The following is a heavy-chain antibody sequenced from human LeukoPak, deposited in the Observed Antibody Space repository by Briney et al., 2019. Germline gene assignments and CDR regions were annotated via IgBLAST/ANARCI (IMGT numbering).Heavy chain of an antibody. J-gene: IGHJ4*02. Sequence: SETLSLTCTVSGGSISSSSYYWGWIRQPPGEGLEWIGSIYYSGSTYYNPSLKSRVTISVDTSKNQFSLKLSSVTAADTAVYYCARGLDSSGWYGKGTYDYWGQGTLVTVSS. CDR1: GGSISSSSYY. V-gene: IGHV4-39*01. CDR3: ARGLDSSGWYGKGTYDY. CDR2: IYYSGST. D-gene: IGHD6-19*01.